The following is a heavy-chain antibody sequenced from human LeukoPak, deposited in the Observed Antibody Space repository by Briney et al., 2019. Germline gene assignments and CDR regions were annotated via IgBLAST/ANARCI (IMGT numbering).Heavy chain of an antibody. CDR3: TSSYYDFWSGYSYQDY. D-gene: IGHD3-3*01. Sequence: PGGSLRLSCAASGFTFSGSAMHWVRQASGKGLEWVGRIRSKANSYATAYAASVKGRFTISRDDSKNTAYLQMNSLKTEDTAVYYCTSSYYDFWSGYSYQDYWGQGTLVTVSS. J-gene: IGHJ4*02. V-gene: IGHV3-73*01. CDR1: GFTFSGSA. CDR2: IRSKANSYAT.